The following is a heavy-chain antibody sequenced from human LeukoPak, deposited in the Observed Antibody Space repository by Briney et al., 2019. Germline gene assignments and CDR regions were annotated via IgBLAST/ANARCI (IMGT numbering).Heavy chain of an antibody. CDR1: GFTFSSSA. J-gene: IGHJ6*03. CDR2: ISGSGSGT. CDR3: AKMNGYMDV. V-gene: IGHV3-23*01. D-gene: IGHD1-1*01. Sequence: AGGSLRLSCTASGFTFSSSAIPWVRQAPGKGLEWVSGISGSGSGTYYADFVKGRFTISRDNSKNTMYLEMNSLRAEDTAVYYCAKMNGYMDVWGKGTTVTVSS.